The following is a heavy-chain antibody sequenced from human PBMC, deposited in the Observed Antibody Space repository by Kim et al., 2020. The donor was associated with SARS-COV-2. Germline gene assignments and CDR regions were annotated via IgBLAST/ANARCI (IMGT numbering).Heavy chain of an antibody. J-gene: IGHJ4*02. D-gene: IGHD4-4*01. V-gene: IGHV3-23*01. CDR3: AKGEFSNYVPYFDY. Sequence: ADSVKGRFTISRDNSKNTLYLQMNSLRAEDTAVYYCAKGEFSNYVPYFDYWGQGTLVTVSS.